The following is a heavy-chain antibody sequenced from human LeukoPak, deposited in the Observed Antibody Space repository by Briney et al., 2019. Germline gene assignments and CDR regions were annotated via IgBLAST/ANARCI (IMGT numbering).Heavy chain of an antibody. J-gene: IGHJ4*02. CDR2: IYYSGST. D-gene: IGHD6-13*01. CDR3: ARFKAAATYFDC. CDR1: GGSISNYY. V-gene: IGHV4-59*12. Sequence: SETLSLTCNVSGGSISNYYWSWIRQAPGTGLELIGYIYYSGSTNYNPSLKSRVTISVDTSKNQFSLKLTSVTAADTAVYYCARFKAAATYFDCWGEGTLVTVSS.